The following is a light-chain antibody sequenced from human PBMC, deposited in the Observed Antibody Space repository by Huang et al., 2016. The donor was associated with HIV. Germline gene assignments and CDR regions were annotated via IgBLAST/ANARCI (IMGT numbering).Light chain of an antibody. J-gene: IGKJ1*01. CDR2: EAS. CDR3: QQYYTYPWT. CDR1: QSIGSW. V-gene: IGKV1-5*03. Sequence: DIQMTQSPSTLSASVGDRVTIACRASQSIGSWLAWYQQKPGTAPKLLSYEASTLETGVPSRLSGSGSGTEFTLTISSLQPDDFATYYCQQYYTYPWTFGQGTKVEIK.